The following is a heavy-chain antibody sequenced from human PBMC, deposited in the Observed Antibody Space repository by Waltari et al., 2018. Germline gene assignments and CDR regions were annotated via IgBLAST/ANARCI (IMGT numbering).Heavy chain of an antibody. D-gene: IGHD3-10*01. CDR2: MKPNSGNK. V-gene: IGHV1-8*01. J-gene: IGHJ3*02. Sequence: QVQLVQSGAEVKKPGASVKVSCKASGYTFTSYDINWVRQATGQGLEWMGWMGEMKPNSGNKGYEEKFQGRVTITEDKSTSTAYMELSSLRSEDTAVYYCARVGWSGSSWVQGAPFDIWGQGTMVTVSS. CDR1: GYTFTSYD. CDR3: ARVGWSGSSWVQGAPFDI.